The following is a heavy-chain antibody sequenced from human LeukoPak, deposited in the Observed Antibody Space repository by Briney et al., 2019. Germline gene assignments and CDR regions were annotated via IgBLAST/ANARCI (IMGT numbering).Heavy chain of an antibody. CDR1: GFTFSSYW. Sequence: GGSLRLSCAASGFTFSSYWMHWVRQAPGKGLVWVSRINSDGSSTSYADSVKGRFTISRDNAKNTLYLQMNSLRAEDTAVYYCAGVRGVYYYFDYWGQGTLVTVSS. V-gene: IGHV3-74*01. D-gene: IGHD3-10*01. CDR3: AGVRGVYYYFDY. J-gene: IGHJ4*02. CDR2: INSDGSST.